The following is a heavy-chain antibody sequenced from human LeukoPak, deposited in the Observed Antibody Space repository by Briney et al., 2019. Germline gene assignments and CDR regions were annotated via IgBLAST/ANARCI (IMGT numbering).Heavy chain of an antibody. CDR1: GYMLARYG. CDR2: ISGSTYGT. J-gene: IGHJ4*02. CDR3: VRRGRCTYFYFDW. Sequence: ASVKVSCAASGYMLARYGMSWVRQAPGQGPEWVGWISGSTYGTRYAQKFQGRVSMTQDTSANIVYMELKSLTSDDTAVYYCVRRGRCTYFYFDWWGQGTRVTVSS. D-gene: IGHD2-21*01. V-gene: IGHV1-18*01.